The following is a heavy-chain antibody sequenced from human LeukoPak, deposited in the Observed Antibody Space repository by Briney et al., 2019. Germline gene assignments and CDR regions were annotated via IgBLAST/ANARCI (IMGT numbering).Heavy chain of an antibody. CDR1: GYTFTSYY. V-gene: IGHV1-46*01. CDR3: ARVRDIAAAGLYFQH. J-gene: IGHJ1*01. CDR2: INPSGGST. D-gene: IGHD6-13*01. Sequence: ASVKVSCKASGYTFTSYYMHGGRQAPGQGLEWMGIINPSGGSTSYAQKFQGRVTMNRDTSTSTVYMELSSLRSEDTAVYYCARVRDIAAAGLYFQHWGQGTLVTVSS.